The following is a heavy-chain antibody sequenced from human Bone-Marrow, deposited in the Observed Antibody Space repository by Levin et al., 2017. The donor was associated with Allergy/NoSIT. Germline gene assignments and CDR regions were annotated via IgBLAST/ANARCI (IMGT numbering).Heavy chain of an antibody. CDR2: IGSIQTYT. CDR1: DFTFKNYA. D-gene: IGHD1-26*01. J-gene: IGHJ6*02. V-gene: IGHV3-23*01. CDR3: AKDFSGDEWPYGLDV. Sequence: GGSLRLSCEGFDFTFKNYAMNWIRQAPGKGLEWVSGIGSIQTYTYYADSVKGRFIISRDNSANTLFLQMNNLTADDTAVYYCAKDFSGDEWPYGLDVWGQGTTVTVSS.